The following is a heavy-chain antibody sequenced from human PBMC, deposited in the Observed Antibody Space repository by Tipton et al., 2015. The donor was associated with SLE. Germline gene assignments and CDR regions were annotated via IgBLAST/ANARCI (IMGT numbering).Heavy chain of an antibody. CDR1: GESFSGYY. CDR3: ARGGGPGGYYFDN. D-gene: IGHD3-10*01. Sequence: LRLSCAVYGESFSGYYWTWIRQPPGKGLEWIGEVDPSGSTNYNPSLRSRVTISIDTSKNQFSLRLKSVTAADTAVYYCARGGGPGGYYFDNWGQGNLVTVSS. CDR2: VDPSGST. J-gene: IGHJ4*02. V-gene: IGHV4-34*01.